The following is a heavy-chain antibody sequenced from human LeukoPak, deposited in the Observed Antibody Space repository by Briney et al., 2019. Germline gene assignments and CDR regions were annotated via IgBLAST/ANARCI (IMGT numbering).Heavy chain of an antibody. Sequence: GGSLRLSCAASGFTVISSYMSWVRQAPGKGLEWVSVIYSGGTTYYADSVKGRFTISRDNAKNSLYLQMNSLRDEDTAVYYCARGSYSSSWYYGMDVWGQGTTVTVSS. V-gene: IGHV3-66*01. J-gene: IGHJ6*02. D-gene: IGHD6-13*01. CDR3: ARGSYSSSWYYGMDV. CDR1: GFTVISSY. CDR2: IYSGGTT.